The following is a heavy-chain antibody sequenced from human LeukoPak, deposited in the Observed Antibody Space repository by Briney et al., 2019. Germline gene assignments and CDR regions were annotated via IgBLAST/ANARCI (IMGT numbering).Heavy chain of an antibody. CDR1: GYSSTNYG. J-gene: IGHJ4*02. D-gene: IGHD3-10*01. CDR3: ATFRTSITMVRGVIIAPPHFDY. V-gene: IGHV1-18*01. Sequence: ASVKVSCKASGYSSTNYGISWVRQAPGQGLEWMGWIHIYRGNTNYAQKFQGRVTMTEDTSTDAAYMELSSLRSEDTAVYYCATFRTSITMVRGVIIAPPHFDYWGQGTLVTVSS. CDR2: IHIYRGNT.